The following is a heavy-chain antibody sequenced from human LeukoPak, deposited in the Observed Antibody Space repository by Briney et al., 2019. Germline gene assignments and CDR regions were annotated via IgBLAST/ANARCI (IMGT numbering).Heavy chain of an antibody. CDR2: ISSSGSTI. CDR3: ARGVYYGMDV. Sequence: GGSLRLSCATSGITVNSDYMSWIRQAPGKGLEWVSYISSSGSTIYYADSVKGRFTISRDNAKNSLYLQMNSLRAEDTAVYYCARGVYYGMDVWGQGTTVTVSS. V-gene: IGHV3-11*01. CDR1: GITVNSDY. J-gene: IGHJ6*02.